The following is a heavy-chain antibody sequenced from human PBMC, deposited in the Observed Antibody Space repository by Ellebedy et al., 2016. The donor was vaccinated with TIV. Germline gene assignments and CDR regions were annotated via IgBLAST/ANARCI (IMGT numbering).Heavy chain of an antibody. Sequence: GGSLRLPCAASGFTFSSHAMSWVRQAPGKGLEWVSGISAGGDNTYHVDSVKGRFTISRDNSKNTLYLQMNSLRAEDTAVYYCVKLDSSGYYYGRLDYWGQGSLVTVSS. CDR2: ISAGGDNT. V-gene: IGHV3-23*01. CDR3: VKLDSSGYYYGRLDY. CDR1: GFTFSSHA. J-gene: IGHJ4*02. D-gene: IGHD3-22*01.